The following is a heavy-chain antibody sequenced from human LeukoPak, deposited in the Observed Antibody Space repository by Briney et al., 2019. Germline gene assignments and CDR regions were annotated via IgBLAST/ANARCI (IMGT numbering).Heavy chain of an antibody. CDR2: IYTSGST. Sequence: PSQTLSLTCTVSGGSISSGSYYWSWIRQPAGKGLEWIGRIYTSGSTNYHPSLKSRVTISVDTSKNQFSLKLSSVTAADTAVYYCARVGSSSWYNYYYYYMDVWGKGTTVTVSS. V-gene: IGHV4-61*02. CDR3: ARVGSSSWYNYYYYYMDV. D-gene: IGHD6-13*01. J-gene: IGHJ6*03. CDR1: GGSISSGSYY.